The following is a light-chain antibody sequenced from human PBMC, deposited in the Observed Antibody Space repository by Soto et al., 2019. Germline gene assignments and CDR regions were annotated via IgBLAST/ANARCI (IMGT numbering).Light chain of an antibody. Sequence: DIQMTQSPSTLSASVGDRVTITCRASQSISSWLDWYQQKPGKAPKLLIYDASSLESGVPSRFSGSGSGTEFTLTISSLQPDDFATYYCQQYNGFSSFGQGTKVEIK. J-gene: IGKJ1*01. CDR2: DAS. CDR3: QQYNGFSS. V-gene: IGKV1-5*01. CDR1: QSISSW.